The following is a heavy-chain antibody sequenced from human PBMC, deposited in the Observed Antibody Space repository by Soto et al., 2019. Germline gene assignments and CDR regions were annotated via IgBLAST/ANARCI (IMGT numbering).Heavy chain of an antibody. V-gene: IGHV4-30-4*01. CDR1: GDSISSPHYY. CDR2: IYYTGNN. J-gene: IGHJ5*02. D-gene: IGHD3-22*01. CDR3: AREPKQNYDSSPWNGGFDP. Sequence: SETLSLTCTVSGDSISSPHYYWTWLRQPPGKGREWVGYIYYTGNNFYNPALKSRVAMSVDPSTNQFSLKLASVTDADTAVYFCAREPKQNYDSSPWNGGFDPWGPGTLVTVSS.